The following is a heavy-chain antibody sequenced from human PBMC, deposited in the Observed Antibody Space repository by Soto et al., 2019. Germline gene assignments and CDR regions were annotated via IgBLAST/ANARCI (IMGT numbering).Heavy chain of an antibody. J-gene: IGHJ4*02. CDR3: AKMTSTGWYDPVFH. D-gene: IGHD6-19*01. CDR1: GFSFSDYY. CDR2: ISGSSSNI. V-gene: IGHV3-11*01. Sequence: QVHLVESGGALVKTRGSLRLSCVASGFSFSDYYISWVRQAPGKGLXXISYISGSSSNIYYADSVKGRFTISRDNAENSVFLQMNNLRAEDTARYYCAKMTSTGWYDPVFHWGQGTLVTVSS.